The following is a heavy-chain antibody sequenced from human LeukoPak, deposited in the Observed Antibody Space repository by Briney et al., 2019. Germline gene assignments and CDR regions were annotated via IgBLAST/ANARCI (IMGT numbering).Heavy chain of an antibody. CDR3: ARDQGSSWYDYYYYYMDV. D-gene: IGHD6-13*01. CDR1: GYTFTSDY. J-gene: IGHJ6*03. CDR2: INPSGGST. V-gene: IGHV1-46*01. Sequence: ASVKVSCKASGYTFTSDYMHWVRQAPGQGLEWMGIINPSGGSTIYAQKFQGRVTMTRDMSTSTVYMELSSLRFEDTAVYYCARDQGSSWYDYYYYYMDVWGKGTTVTVSS.